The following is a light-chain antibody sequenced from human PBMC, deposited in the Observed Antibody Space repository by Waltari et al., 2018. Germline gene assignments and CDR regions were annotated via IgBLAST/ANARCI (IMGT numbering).Light chain of an antibody. Sequence: SSELTQDPAVSVALGQTVRITCQGDSLRSFYASWYQQRPGQAPLLVIYGENNRPSGIPDRFSGSSSGNTASLIITGAQAEDEADYYCNSSESSDNHLVFGGGTKLTVL. CDR1: SLRSFY. CDR2: GEN. CDR3: NSSESSDNHLV. V-gene: IGLV3-19*01. J-gene: IGLJ2*01.